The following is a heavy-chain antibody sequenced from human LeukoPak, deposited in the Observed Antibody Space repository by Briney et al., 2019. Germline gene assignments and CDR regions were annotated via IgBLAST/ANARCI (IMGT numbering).Heavy chain of an antibody. D-gene: IGHD1-26*01. CDR1: GYTFTSYD. Sequence: ASVKVSCKASGYTFTSYDINWVRQATGQGLEWMGWMNPNSGNTGYAQKFQGRVTMTRSTFISTAYMELSSLRSEDTAVYYCARGVGSTTSSYYYYGMDVWGQGTTVTVSS. CDR3: ARGVGSTTSSYYYYGMDV. CDR2: MNPNSGNT. V-gene: IGHV1-8*01. J-gene: IGHJ6*02.